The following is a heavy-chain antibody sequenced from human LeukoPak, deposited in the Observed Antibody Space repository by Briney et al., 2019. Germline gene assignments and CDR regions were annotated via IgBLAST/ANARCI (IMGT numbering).Heavy chain of an antibody. CDR2: IKQDGSEK. CDR3: ARDRQIAY. J-gene: IGHJ4*02. V-gene: IGHV3-7*01. CDR1: GFTFSNYW. Sequence: GGSLRLSCAASGFTFSNYWLTWVRQAPGQGLAWVANIKQDGSEKHYVDSVKGRFTISRDNAKNSLYLQMNSLRAEDTAVYHCARDRQIAYWGQGTLVTVSS.